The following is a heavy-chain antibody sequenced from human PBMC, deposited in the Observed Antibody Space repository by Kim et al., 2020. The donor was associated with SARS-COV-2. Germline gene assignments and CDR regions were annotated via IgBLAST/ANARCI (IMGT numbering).Heavy chain of an antibody. CDR2: ISGSYGTT. Sequence: GGSLRLSCAASGFAFSSYAMNWVRQAPGKGLEWVSGISGSYGTTYYADPVKGRFTISRDNSKNTLYLQMNSLRADDTAVYYCAKADDILTGYLDPWGQGTLVTVSS. D-gene: IGHD3-9*01. V-gene: IGHV3-23*01. CDR3: AKADDILTGYLDP. J-gene: IGHJ5*02. CDR1: GFAFSSYA.